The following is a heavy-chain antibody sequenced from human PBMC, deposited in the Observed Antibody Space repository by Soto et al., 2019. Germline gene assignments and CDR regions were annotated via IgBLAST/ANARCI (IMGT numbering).Heavy chain of an antibody. D-gene: IGHD1-20*01. J-gene: IGHJ3*02. Sequence: PSETLSLTCAVYGGSFSGYYWSWIRQPPGKGLEWIGEINHSGSTNYNPSLKSRVTISVDTSKNQFSLKLSFVTAADTVVFFCARGRRWYNWNVDAFDIWGQGTMVTVSS. CDR1: GGSFSGYY. V-gene: IGHV4-34*01. CDR3: ARGRRWYNWNVDAFDI. CDR2: INHSGST.